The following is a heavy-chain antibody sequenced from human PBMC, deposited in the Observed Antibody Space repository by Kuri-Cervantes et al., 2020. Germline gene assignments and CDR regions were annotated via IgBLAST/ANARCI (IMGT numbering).Heavy chain of an antibody. CDR3: ASITPPIPMDDSFDI. CDR2: IYYSGST. CDR1: GGTIISYY. Sequence: CTSSGGTIISYYWSWIRQPPGKGLEWIWYIYYSGSTNYNPSLKSRVTISVDTSKNQFSLKLSSVTAADTAVYYCASITPPIPMDDSFDILGQGTMVTVSS. D-gene: IGHD3-10*01. V-gene: IGHV4-59*01. J-gene: IGHJ3*02.